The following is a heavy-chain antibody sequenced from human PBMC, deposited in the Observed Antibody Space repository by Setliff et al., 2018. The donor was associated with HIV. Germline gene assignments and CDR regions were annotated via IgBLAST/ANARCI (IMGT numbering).Heavy chain of an antibody. V-gene: IGHV1-69*05. CDR2: IIPIFGTA. CDR1: GGTFSSYA. D-gene: IGHD3-22*01. Sequence: ASVKVSCKASGGTFSSYAISWVRQAPGQGLEWMGGIIPIFGTANYAQKFQGRVTITTDESTSTAYMELSSLRSEDTAVYYCARETAIVVVGSDAFDIWGQGTMVTVSS. J-gene: IGHJ3*02. CDR3: ARETAIVVVGSDAFDI.